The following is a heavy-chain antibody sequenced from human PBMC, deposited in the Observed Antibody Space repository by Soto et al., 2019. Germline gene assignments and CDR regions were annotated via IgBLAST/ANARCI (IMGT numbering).Heavy chain of an antibody. CDR3: ARGPWYSSSWYGDY. J-gene: IGHJ4*02. CDR2: IKQDGSEK. CDR1: GFTFSSYW. D-gene: IGHD6-13*01. V-gene: IGHV3-7*03. Sequence: GGSLRLSCAASGFTFSSYWMSWVRQAPGKGLEWVANIKQDGSEKYYVDSVKGRFTISRDNAKNSLYLQMNSLRAEDTAVYYCARGPWYSSSWYGDYWGQGTLVTVCS.